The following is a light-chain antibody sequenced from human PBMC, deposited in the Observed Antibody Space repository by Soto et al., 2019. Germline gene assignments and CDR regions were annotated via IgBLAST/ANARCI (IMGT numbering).Light chain of an antibody. Sequence: QAVVTQPPSVSAAPGQKVTISCSGISSNIGNNYVFWYKQLPGTAPKLLIYDNDKRPSGIPDRFSGSKSGTSATLGITGLQTGDEADYYCATWDRSLSVGVFGGGTKLTVL. CDR2: DND. J-gene: IGLJ2*01. CDR1: SSNIGNNY. CDR3: ATWDRSLSVGV. V-gene: IGLV1-51*01.